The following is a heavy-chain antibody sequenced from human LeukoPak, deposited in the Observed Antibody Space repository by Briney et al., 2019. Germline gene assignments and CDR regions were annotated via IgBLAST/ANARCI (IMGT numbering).Heavy chain of an antibody. Sequence: PSETLSLTCTVSGYSISSGYYWGWIRQPPGKGLEWIGSIYYSGSTNYNPSLKSRVTISVDTSKNQFSLKLSSVTAADTAVYYCARRSFDYPFDPWGQGTLVTVSS. CDR3: ARRSFDYPFDP. V-gene: IGHV4-38-2*02. CDR2: IYYSGST. CDR1: GYSISSGYY. J-gene: IGHJ5*02. D-gene: IGHD3-9*01.